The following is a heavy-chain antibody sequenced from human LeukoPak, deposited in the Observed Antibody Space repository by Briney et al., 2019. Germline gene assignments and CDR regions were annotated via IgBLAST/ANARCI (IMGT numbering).Heavy chain of an antibody. Sequence: SETLSLTCTVSGGSISSYYWSWIQQPAGKGLEWIGRIYTSGSTNYNPSLKSRVTMSVDTSKNQFSLKLSSVTAADTAVYYCARGPTYYDFWSGPYYYYMDVWGKGTTVTVSS. CDR3: ARGPTYYDFWSGPYYYYMDV. D-gene: IGHD3-3*01. J-gene: IGHJ6*03. V-gene: IGHV4-4*07. CDR2: IYTSGST. CDR1: GGSISSYY.